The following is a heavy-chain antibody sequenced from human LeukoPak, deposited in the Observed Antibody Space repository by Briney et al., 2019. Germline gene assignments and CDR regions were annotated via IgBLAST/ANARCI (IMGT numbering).Heavy chain of an antibody. CDR3: ARVAVEYSYSSSWYVGNWFDP. J-gene: IGHJ5*02. D-gene: IGHD6-13*01. V-gene: IGHV4-59*01. CDR1: GGSISSYY. Sequence: SETLSLTCTVSGGSISSYYWSWIRQPPGKGLEWIGYIHYSGSTNYNPSLKSRVTISVDTSKNQFSLKLSSVTAADTAVYYCARVAVEYSYSSSWYVGNWFDPWGQGILVTVSS. CDR2: IHYSGST.